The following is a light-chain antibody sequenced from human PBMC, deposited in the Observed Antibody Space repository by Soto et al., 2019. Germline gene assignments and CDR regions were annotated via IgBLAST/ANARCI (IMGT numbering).Light chain of an antibody. CDR3: GTRDSSRIGYV. J-gene: IGLJ1*01. CDR1: NSNIGNNY. V-gene: IGLV1-51*01. CDR2: DNN. Sequence: QSALTQPPSVSAAPGQRVTISCSGTNSNIGNNYVSWYQQLPGTAPKLLIYDNNKRPSGIPDRFSGSKSGTSATLDITGLQTGGEADYYCGTRDSSRIGYVFGTGTKVTVL.